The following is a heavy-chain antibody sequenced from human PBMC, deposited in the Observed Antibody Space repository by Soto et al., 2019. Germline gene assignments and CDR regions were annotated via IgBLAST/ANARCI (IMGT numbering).Heavy chain of an antibody. D-gene: IGHD3-10*01. CDR3: AGGRVPGSTIY. CDR1: GDSIRSSHW. CDR2: VSDSGNT. V-gene: IGHV4-4*02. Sequence: QVQLQESGPGLLEPSGTLSLTCAVSGDSIRSSHWWTWVRQPPGKGLEWIGEVSDSGNTNYSPSLRGRITGSLDNSQNQFSLTLTSVTAADTAFYYCAGGRVPGSTIYWGQGTRVTVST. J-gene: IGHJ4*02.